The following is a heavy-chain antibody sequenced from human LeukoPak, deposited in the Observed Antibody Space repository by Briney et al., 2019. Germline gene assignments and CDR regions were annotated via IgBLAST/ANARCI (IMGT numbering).Heavy chain of an antibody. J-gene: IGHJ4*02. CDR1: GYTFTGYY. D-gene: IGHD3-3*01. CDR3: ARDLARRRGGFGVVIPPHY. CDR2: INPNSGGT. V-gene: IGHV1-2*02. Sequence: ASVKVSCKASGYTFTGYYMHWVRQAPGQGLEWMGWINPNSGGTNYAQKFQGRATMTRDTSISTAYMELSRLRSDDTAVYYCARDLARRRGGFGVVIPPHYWGQGTLVTVSS.